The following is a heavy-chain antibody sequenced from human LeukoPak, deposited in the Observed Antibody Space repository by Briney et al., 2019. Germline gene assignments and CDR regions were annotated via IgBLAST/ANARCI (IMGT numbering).Heavy chain of an antibody. CDR1: RFTFSNYW. J-gene: IGHJ4*02. CDR3: AREVPSGVLDY. V-gene: IGHV3-7*01. D-gene: IGHD2-2*01. CDR2: IKEDGSDK. Sequence: GGSLRLSCAASRFTFSNYWMSWVRQAPGKGLEGVANIKEDGSDKYYVDSMKGRFTISRDNAKNSLYLQVNSLRAEDTAVYYCAREVPSGVLDYWGQGTLVTVSS.